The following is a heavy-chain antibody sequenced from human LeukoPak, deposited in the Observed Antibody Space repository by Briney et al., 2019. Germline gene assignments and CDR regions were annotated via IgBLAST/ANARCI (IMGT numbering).Heavy chain of an antibody. CDR1: AFTFSSYA. CDR3: AKVPRSSANNWFGP. Sequence: GGSLRLSCAASAFTFSSYAMSWVRQPPGKGLEWVSTISGSGGSTYYVDSVKGRFTISRDNSKNTLYLQMNSLRAEDTAVYYCAKVPRSSANNWFGPWGQGTLVTVSS. J-gene: IGHJ5*02. V-gene: IGHV3-23*01. CDR2: ISGSGGST. D-gene: IGHD6-19*01.